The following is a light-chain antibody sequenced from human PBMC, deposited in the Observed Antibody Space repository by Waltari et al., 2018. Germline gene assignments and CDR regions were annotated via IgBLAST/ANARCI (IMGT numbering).Light chain of an antibody. Sequence: EIMFTPSPGTLSLSPGEKAPLSCRASQSVSRYLAWYQHKPGQAPRLLIYDASSRATGIPDRFSGSGSGTDFSLTISRLEPEDFAVYYCQKYGTLPATFGQGTKVEIK. CDR1: QSVSRY. V-gene: IGKV3-20*01. J-gene: IGKJ1*01. CDR3: QKYGTLPAT. CDR2: DAS.